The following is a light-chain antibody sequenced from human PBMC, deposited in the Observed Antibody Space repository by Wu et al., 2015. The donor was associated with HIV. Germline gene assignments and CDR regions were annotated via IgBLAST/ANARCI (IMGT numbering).Light chain of an antibody. CDR3: QQSYSTGYT. CDR2: AAS. Sequence: DIQMTQSPSSLSASVGDRVTITCRASQSISSYLNWYQQKPGKAPKLLIYAASSLQSGVPSRFSGSGSGTDFTLTISSLQPEDFATYYCQQSYSTGYTFGRGDQAGDQT. V-gene: IGKV1-39*01. CDR1: QSISSY. J-gene: IGKJ2*01.